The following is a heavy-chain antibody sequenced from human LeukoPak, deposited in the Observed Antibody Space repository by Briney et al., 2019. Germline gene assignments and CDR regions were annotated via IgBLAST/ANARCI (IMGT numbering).Heavy chain of an antibody. V-gene: IGHV4-4*02. J-gene: IGHJ5*02. CDR2: ISLTGRT. CDR3: SRESGTYCPFGH. D-gene: IGHD1-26*01. CDR1: GGSITTTNY. Sequence: SGTLSLTCGVSGGSITTTNYWSWVRQPPGGGLEWIGDISLTGRTHYNPSLKSRVNISIDESKNHLYLNLASVTAADTAVYYCSRESGTYCPFGHWGQGTLVAVTS.